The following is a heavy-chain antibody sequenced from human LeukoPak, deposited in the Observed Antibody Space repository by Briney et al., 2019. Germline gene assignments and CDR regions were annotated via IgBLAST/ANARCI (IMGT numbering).Heavy chain of an antibody. CDR1: GFTFSSYA. J-gene: IGHJ2*01. Sequence: PGRSLRLSCAASGFTFSSYAMHWVRQAPGKGLEWVAVISYDGSNKYYADSVKGRFTISRDNSKNTLYLQMNSLRAEDTAVYHCARDPTPAVIPYWYFDLWGRGTLVTVSS. D-gene: IGHD6-19*01. CDR3: ARDPTPAVIPYWYFDL. CDR2: ISYDGSNK. V-gene: IGHV3-30*01.